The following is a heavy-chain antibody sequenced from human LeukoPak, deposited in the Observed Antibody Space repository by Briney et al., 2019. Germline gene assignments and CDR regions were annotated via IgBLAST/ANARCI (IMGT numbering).Heavy chain of an antibody. CDR1: GFTFSDHY. CDR3: AKDTYYDSSGYFGYFDY. J-gene: IGHJ4*02. Sequence: PGGSLRLSCAASGFTFSDHYMSWIRQAPGKGLEWVAFIRYDGSNKYHADSVKGRFTISRDNSKNTLYLQMNSLRAEDTAVYYCAKDTYYDSSGYFGYFDYWGQGALVTVSS. V-gene: IGHV3-30*02. D-gene: IGHD3-22*01. CDR2: IRYDGSNK.